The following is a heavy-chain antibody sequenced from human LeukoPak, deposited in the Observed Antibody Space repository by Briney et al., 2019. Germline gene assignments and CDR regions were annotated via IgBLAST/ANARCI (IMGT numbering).Heavy chain of an antibody. V-gene: IGHV3-33*01. CDR3: ATGSRYYYDH. D-gene: IGHD3-22*01. J-gene: IGHJ4*02. Sequence: GGSLTLSGVASGFTFRSYGMHWVRQVPGKGLEWVAVAYDDASNQYYADSVKGRFTISKDNSRNTLYLQMNSLRAEDTAVYSCATGSRYYYDHWGQGTLVTVSS. CDR2: AYDDASNQ. CDR1: GFTFRSYG.